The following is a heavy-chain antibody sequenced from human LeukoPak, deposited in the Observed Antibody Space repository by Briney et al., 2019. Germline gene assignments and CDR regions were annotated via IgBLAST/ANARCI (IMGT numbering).Heavy chain of an antibody. J-gene: IGHJ5*02. CDR1: GFTFSSYA. CDR3: AKGDYVLRYFDWLRQYPYDP. CDR2: ISGSGGST. V-gene: IGHV3-23*01. D-gene: IGHD3-9*01. Sequence: PGGSLRLSCAAPGFTFSSYAMSWVRQAPGKGLEWVSAISGSGGSTYYADSVKGRFTISRDNSKNTLYLQMNSLRAEDTAVYYCAKGDYVLRYFDWLRQYPYDPWGQGTLVTVSS.